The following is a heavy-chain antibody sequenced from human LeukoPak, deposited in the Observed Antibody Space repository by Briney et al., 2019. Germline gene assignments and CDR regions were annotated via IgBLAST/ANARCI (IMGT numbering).Heavy chain of an antibody. V-gene: IGHV3-11*01. D-gene: IGHD3-3*01. Sequence: GRSLRLSCAASGFTFSDYYMSWIRQAPGKGLEWVSYISSSGSTIYYADSVKGRFTISRDNAKNSLYLQMNSLRAEDTAVYYCARAKEIYPPLDYWGQGTLVTVSS. J-gene: IGHJ4*02. CDR3: ARAKEIYPPLDY. CDR1: GFTFSDYY. CDR2: ISSSGSTI.